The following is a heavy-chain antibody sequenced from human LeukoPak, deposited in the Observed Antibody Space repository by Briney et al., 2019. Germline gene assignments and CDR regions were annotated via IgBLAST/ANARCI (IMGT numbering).Heavy chain of an antibody. CDR1: GGTFSSYA. J-gene: IGHJ4*02. CDR3: ARDSVWGSYRYDY. CDR2: IIPILGTA. V-gene: IGHV1-69*05. Sequence: SVKVSCKASGGTFSSYAISWVRQAPGQGLEWMGGIIPILGTANYAQKFQGRVTITTDESTSTAYMELSSLRSEDTAVYYCARDSVWGSYRYDYWGQGTLVTVSS. D-gene: IGHD3-16*02.